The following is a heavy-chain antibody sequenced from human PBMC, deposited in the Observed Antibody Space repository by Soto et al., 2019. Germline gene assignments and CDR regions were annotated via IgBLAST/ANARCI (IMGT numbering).Heavy chain of an antibody. J-gene: IGHJ4*02. D-gene: IGHD3-16*01. CDR2: IDPSGGVT. CDR3: AGVFIGPDNYETIVCYFDH. V-gene: IGHV1-46*01. CDR1: GYTFTKFH. Sequence: ASVKVSCKASGYTFTKFHIHWVRQAPGQGLEWMGMIDPSGGVTRDAQRFQGRITMTSDTSTSSVYMELRGLTSEDTAVYYCAGVFIGPDNYETIVCYFDHWGQGTLVTVSS.